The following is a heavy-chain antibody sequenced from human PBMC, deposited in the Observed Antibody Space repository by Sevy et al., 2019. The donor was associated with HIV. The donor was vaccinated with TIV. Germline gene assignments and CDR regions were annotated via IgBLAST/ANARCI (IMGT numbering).Heavy chain of an antibody. V-gene: IGHV3-48*01. CDR1: GFTFSSYS. J-gene: IGHJ4*02. CDR3: ARGGKSWLLYPNYYFDY. Sequence: GGSLRLSCAASGFTFSSYSMNWVRQAPGKGLEWVSYISSSSSTIYYADSVKGRFTISRDNAKNSLYLQMNSLRAEDTAVYYCARGGKSWLLYPNYYFDYWGQGTLVTVSS. CDR2: ISSSSSTI. D-gene: IGHD2-2*02.